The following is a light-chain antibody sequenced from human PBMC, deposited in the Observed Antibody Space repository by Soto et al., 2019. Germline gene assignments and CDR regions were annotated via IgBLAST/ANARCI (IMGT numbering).Light chain of an antibody. CDR2: AVS. CDR3: SSFTSSSTLPYV. J-gene: IGLJ1*01. V-gene: IGLV2-14*01. CDR1: SSDVGGYEY. Sequence: QSVLTQPASVSGSPGQSITISCTGTSSDVGGYEYVSWYQQHPGKAPKLMIYAVSNRSSGVSTRFSGSKSGNTASLTISGLQADDEADYYCSSFTSSSTLPYVFGTGTKVTVL.